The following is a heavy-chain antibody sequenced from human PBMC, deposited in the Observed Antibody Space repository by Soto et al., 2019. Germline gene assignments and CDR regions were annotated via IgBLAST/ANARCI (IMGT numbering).Heavy chain of an antibody. CDR2: IKSKTDGGTT. CDR1: GFTFSNAW. D-gene: IGHD6-19*01. J-gene: IGHJ6*02. CDR3: TTVVAVAGTSPDYYYYYGMDV. V-gene: IGHV3-15*07. Sequence: SGGSLRLSCAASGFTFSNAWMNWVRQAPGKGLEWVGRIKSKTDGGTTDYAAPVKGRFTISRDDSKNTLYLQMNSLKTEDTAVYYCTTVVAVAGTSPDYYYYYGMDVWGQGTTVTVSS.